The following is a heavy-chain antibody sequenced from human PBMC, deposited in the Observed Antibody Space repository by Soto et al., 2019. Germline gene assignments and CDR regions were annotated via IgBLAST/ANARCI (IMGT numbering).Heavy chain of an antibody. V-gene: IGHV4-39*01. Sequence: SETLSLTCTVSGGSISSSSYYWGWIRQPPGKGLEWIGSIYYSGSTYYNPSLKSPVTISVDTSKNQFSLKLSSGTAADTAVYYCARLRGAYYYDSSGYYFQHWGQGTLVTVSS. J-gene: IGHJ1*01. CDR2: IYYSGST. CDR1: GGSISSSSYY. D-gene: IGHD3-22*01. CDR3: ARLRGAYYYDSSGYYFQH.